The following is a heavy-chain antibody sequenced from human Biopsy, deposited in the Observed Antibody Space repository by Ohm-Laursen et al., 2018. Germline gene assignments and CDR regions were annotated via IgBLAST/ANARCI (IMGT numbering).Heavy chain of an antibody. D-gene: IGHD3-3*01. J-gene: IGHJ4*02. CDR1: GYTFTNYG. CDR3: ARDRWPHVTLLGLVVFDF. CDR2: ISPYNGDT. Sequence: GSSVKVSCKASGYTFTNYGISWVRQAPGQGLEWMGWISPYNGDTDYAQKPQGRVTMTTDTSTSTAYMDLRSLRSDDTAVYYCARDRWPHVTLLGLVVFDFWGQGTLVIVSS. V-gene: IGHV1-18*01.